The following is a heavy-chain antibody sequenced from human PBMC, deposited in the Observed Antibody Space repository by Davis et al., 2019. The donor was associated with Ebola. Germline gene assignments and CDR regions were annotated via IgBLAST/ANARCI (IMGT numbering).Heavy chain of an antibody. Sequence: PGGSLRLSCAASGFTFSSYAMHWVRQAPGKGLEYVSAISSNGGSTYYANSVKGRFTISRDNSKNTLYLQMNSLRAEDTAVYYCARGLLWFGELLPTYYFDYWGQGTLVTVSS. CDR2: ISSNGGST. D-gene: IGHD3-10*01. CDR1: GFTFSSYA. V-gene: IGHV3-64*01. J-gene: IGHJ4*02. CDR3: ARGLLWFGELLPTYYFDY.